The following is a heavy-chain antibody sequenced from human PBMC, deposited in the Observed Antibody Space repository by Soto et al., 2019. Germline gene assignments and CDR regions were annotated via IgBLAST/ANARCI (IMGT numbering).Heavy chain of an antibody. CDR1: GGSIISGY. Sequence: SETLSLTCTVSGGSIISGYWSWIRQPPGKGLEWIGYISYSGNTNYNPSLKSRVTMSVDTPKNQFSLKLNSVTAADTAVYFCARGGLHLGEFSLGQFDSWGQGTLVTVSS. J-gene: IGHJ4*02. CDR3: ARGGLHLGEFSLGQFDS. D-gene: IGHD3-16*02. V-gene: IGHV4-59*01. CDR2: ISYSGNT.